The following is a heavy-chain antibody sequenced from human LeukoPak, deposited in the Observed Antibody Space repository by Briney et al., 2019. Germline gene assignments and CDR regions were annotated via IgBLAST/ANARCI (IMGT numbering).Heavy chain of an antibody. CDR1: GFTFSDYY. J-gene: IGHJ4*02. CDR3: ARGIRQYAKSYFDY. CDR2: VSSSGTTI. D-gene: IGHD4-11*01. Sequence: GGSLRLSCAASGFTFSDYYMSWIRQAPGKGLEWLSYVSSSGTTIYYTDSVKGRFTISRDNAKNSLYLQMNSLRAEDTAVYYCARGIRQYAKSYFDYWGQGTLVTVSS. V-gene: IGHV3-11*01.